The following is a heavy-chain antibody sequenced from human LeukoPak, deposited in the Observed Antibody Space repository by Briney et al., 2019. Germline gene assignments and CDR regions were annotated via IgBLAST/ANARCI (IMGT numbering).Heavy chain of an antibody. CDR1: VFTFSSFG. J-gene: IGHJ4*02. CDR3: ARNYYDVSGYFPPGF. D-gene: IGHD3-22*01. V-gene: IGHV3-7*01. CDR2: IREDGNQK. Sequence: AGGSLRLSCAASVFTFSSFGMNWVRHAPGKGLEWVVNIREDGNQKYYGGSVKGRFTISRDNAKSTLYLQMNSLRADDTAVYYCARNYYDVSGYFPPGFWGQGTLVTVST.